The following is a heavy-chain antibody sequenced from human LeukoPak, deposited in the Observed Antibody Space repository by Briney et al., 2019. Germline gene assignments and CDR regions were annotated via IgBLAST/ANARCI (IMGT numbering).Heavy chain of an antibody. CDR2: IYYSGST. V-gene: IGHV4-39*01. Sequence: SETLSLTCTVSGGSISSSSYYWGWIRQPPGKGLEWIGSIYYSGSTHYNPSLKSRVTISVDTSKNQFSLKLSSVTAADTAVYYCARQNSGSYSDDAFDIWGQGPMVTVSS. D-gene: IGHD1-26*01. J-gene: IGHJ3*02. CDR3: ARQNSGSYSDDAFDI. CDR1: GGSISSSSYY.